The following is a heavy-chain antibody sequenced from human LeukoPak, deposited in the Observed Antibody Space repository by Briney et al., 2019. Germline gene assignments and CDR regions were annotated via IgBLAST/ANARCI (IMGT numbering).Heavy chain of an antibody. CDR1: GFTFSSYG. D-gene: IGHD3-22*01. Sequence: GGSLRLSCAASGFTFSSYGMHWVRQAPGKGLEWVAVIWYDGSNKYYADSVKGRFTISRDNSRNTLYLQMNSLRAEDTAVYYCAKEGGDYDYDSSGYSAFDIWGQGTMVTVSS. V-gene: IGHV3-33*06. J-gene: IGHJ3*02. CDR3: AKEGGDYDYDSSGYSAFDI. CDR2: IWYDGSNK.